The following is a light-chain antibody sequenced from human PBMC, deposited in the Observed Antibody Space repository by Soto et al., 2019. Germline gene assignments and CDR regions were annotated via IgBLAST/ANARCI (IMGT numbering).Light chain of an antibody. V-gene: IGLV2-14*01. CDR2: EVS. J-gene: IGLJ3*02. CDR1: SSDVGGYNY. CDR3: SSYTRSSPLV. Sequence: QSALTQPASVSGSPGQSITISCTGTSSDVGGYNYVSWYQQHSGKAPKLMIYEVSNRPSGVSNRFSGSKSGNTASLTISGHQAEDEADYYCSSYTRSSPLVFGGGTKLAVL.